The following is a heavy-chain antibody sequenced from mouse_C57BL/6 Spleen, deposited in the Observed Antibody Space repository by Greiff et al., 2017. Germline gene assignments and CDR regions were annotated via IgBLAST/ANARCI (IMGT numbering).Heavy chain of an antibody. CDR1: GYSITSGYY. Sequence: EVQVVESGPGLVKPSQSLSLTCSVTGYSITSGYYWNWIRQIPGNKLEWMGYISYDGSNNYNPALKNRISITRDTSKNQFFLKLNSVTTEDTATYYCAREAYWGQGTLVTVSA. CDR2: ISYDGSN. CDR3: AREAY. J-gene: IGHJ3*01. V-gene: IGHV3-6*01.